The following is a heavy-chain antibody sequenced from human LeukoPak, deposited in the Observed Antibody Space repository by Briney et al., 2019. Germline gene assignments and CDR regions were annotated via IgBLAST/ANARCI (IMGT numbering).Heavy chain of an antibody. CDR3: ARESGYCSGGSCYSNDAFDI. CDR2: ISYDGSNK. J-gene: IGHJ3*02. D-gene: IGHD2-15*01. CDR1: GFTFSSYA. Sequence: GGSLRLSCAASGFTFSSYAMHWVRQAPGKGLEWVAVISYDGSNKYYADSVKGRFTISRDNSKNTLYLQMDSLRAEDPAVYYCARESGYCSGGSCYSNDAFDIWGQGTMVTVSS. V-gene: IGHV3-30*04.